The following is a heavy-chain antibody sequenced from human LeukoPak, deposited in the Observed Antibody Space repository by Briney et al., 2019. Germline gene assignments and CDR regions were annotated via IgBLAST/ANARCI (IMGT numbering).Heavy chain of an antibody. CDR2: IIPIFGTA. V-gene: IGHV1-69*13. J-gene: IGHJ4*02. CDR1: GGTFSSYA. CDR3: ARDRRVGATKGTFDY. Sequence: ASVKVSCKASGGTFSSYAISWVRQAPGQGLEWMGGIIPIFGTANYAQKFQGRVTITADESTSTAYMELSSLRSEDTAVYYCARDRRVGATKGTFDYWGQGTLVTVSS. D-gene: IGHD1-26*01.